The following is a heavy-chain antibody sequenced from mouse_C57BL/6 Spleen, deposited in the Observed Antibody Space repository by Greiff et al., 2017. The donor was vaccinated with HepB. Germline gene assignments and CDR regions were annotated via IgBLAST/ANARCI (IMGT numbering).Heavy chain of an antibody. CDR1: GFSLSTFGMG. Sequence: QVTLKESGPGILQPSQTLSLTCSFSGFSLSTFGMGVGWIRQPSGKGLEWLAHIWWDDDKYYNPALKSRLTIPKYPSTNQVFLKIANVDTADTAKYDWSRMGGAAQAYVDYWGQGTTLTVTS. CDR3: SRMGGAAQAYVDY. D-gene: IGHD3-2*02. J-gene: IGHJ2*01. CDR2: IWWDDDK. V-gene: IGHV8-8*01.